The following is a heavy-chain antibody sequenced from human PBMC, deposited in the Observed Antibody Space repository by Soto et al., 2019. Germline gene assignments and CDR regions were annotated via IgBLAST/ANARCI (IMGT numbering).Heavy chain of an antibody. D-gene: IGHD2-15*01. CDR1: GGSISSSSYY. Sequence: QLQLQESGPGLVKPSETLSLTCTVSGGSISSSSYYWGWIRQPPGKGLEWIGSIYYSGSTYYNPSLKSRVTISVDTSKNQFSLKLSAVTAADTAVYYCARHGGYCSGGSCYFPNWFDPWGQGTLVTVSS. J-gene: IGHJ5*02. CDR2: IYYSGST. CDR3: ARHGGYCSGGSCYFPNWFDP. V-gene: IGHV4-39*01.